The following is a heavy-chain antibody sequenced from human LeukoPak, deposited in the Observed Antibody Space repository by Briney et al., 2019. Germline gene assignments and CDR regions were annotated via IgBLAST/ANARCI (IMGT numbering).Heavy chain of an antibody. CDR2: IKSKTDGGTT. CDR1: GFTFSTYA. V-gene: IGHV3-15*01. CDR3: TTVTGWLRFFDY. D-gene: IGHD5-12*01. J-gene: IGHJ4*02. Sequence: GGSLRLSCAASGFTFSTYAMHWVRQAPGKGLEWVGRIKSKTDGGTTDYAAPVKGRFTISRDDSKNTLYLQMNSLKTEDTAVYYCTTVTGWLRFFDYWGQGTLVTVSS.